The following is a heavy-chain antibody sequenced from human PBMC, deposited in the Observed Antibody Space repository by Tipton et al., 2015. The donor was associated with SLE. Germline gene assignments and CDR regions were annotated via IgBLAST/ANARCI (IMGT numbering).Heavy chain of an antibody. CDR1: GGSFSSHY. Sequence: TLSLTCAVYGGSFSSHYWSWIRQPPGKGLEWIGYIYYSGSTNYNPSLKSRVTISVDTSKNQFSLKLSSVTAADTAVYYCAVDDAFDIWGQGTMVTVSS. CDR3: AVDDAFDI. J-gene: IGHJ3*02. V-gene: IGHV4-59*11. CDR2: IYYSGST.